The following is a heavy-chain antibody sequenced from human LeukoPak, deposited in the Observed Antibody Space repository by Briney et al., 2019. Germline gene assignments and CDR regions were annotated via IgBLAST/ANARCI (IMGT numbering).Heavy chain of an antibody. CDR2: IYYSGST. D-gene: IGHD3-22*01. J-gene: IGHJ4*02. V-gene: IGHV4-59*08. Sequence: SETLSLTCTVSGGSISSYYWSWIRQPPGKGLEWIGYIYYSGSTNYNPSLKSRVTISVDTSKNQFSLKLSSVTAADTAVYYRARLVLFRGLYFDYWGQGTLVTVSS. CDR3: ARLVLFRGLYFDY. CDR1: GGSISSYY.